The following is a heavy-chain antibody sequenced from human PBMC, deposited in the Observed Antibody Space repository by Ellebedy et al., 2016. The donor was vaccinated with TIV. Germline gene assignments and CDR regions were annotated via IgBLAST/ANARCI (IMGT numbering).Heavy chain of an antibody. CDR2: INTDDSYV. D-gene: IGHD1-26*01. CDR3: ARNGGYNGSPDY. Sequence: GESLKISXKAPGYSFTTHWISWVRQLPGKGPEWMGRINTDDSYVAYTPSFQGHVTFSVDKSASTAYLQWSALKASDSAIYYCARNGGYNGSPDYWGQGTRVTVSS. J-gene: IGHJ4*02. CDR1: GYSFTTHW. V-gene: IGHV5-10-1*01.